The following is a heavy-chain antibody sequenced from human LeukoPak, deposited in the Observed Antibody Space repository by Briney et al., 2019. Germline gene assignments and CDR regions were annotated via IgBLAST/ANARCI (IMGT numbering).Heavy chain of an antibody. V-gene: IGHV4-59*08. CDR3: ARHMGYCSSTSCSRNYYGMDV. CDR1: GGSISSYY. D-gene: IGHD2-2*01. J-gene: IGHJ6*02. CDR2: IYYSGST. Sequence: SETLSLTCTVSGGSISSYYWSWIRQPPGKGLEWIGYIYYSGSTNYNPSLKSRVTISVDTSKNQFSLKLSSVTAADTAVYYCARHMGYCSSTSCSRNYYGMDVWGQGTTVTVSS.